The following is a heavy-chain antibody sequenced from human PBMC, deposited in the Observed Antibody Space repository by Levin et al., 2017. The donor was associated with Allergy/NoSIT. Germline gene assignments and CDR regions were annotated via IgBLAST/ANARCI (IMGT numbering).Heavy chain of an antibody. CDR3: ARVNAGYSSGWYAFDS. J-gene: IGHJ3*02. Sequence: SETLSLTCTVSGGSISSYYWSWIRQPPGKGLEWIGYIYYSGSTNYNPSLKSRVTISVDTSKNQFSLKLSSVTAADTAVYYCARVNAGYSSGWYAFDSWGQGTMVTVSS. V-gene: IGHV4-59*01. D-gene: IGHD6-19*01. CDR1: GGSISSYY. CDR2: IYYSGST.